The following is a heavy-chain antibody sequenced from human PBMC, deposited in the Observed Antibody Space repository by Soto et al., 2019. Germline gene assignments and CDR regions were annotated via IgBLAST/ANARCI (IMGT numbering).Heavy chain of an antibody. V-gene: IGHV3-15*07. D-gene: IGHD2-15*01. CDR2: IKSKTDGGTT. Sequence: GGSLRLSCAASGFTFSNAWMNWVRQAPGKGLEWVGRIKSKTDGGTTDYAAPVKGRFTISRDDSKNTLYLQMNSLKTEDTAVYYCAREMAALNYFDYWGQGTLVTVSS. CDR3: AREMAALNYFDY. J-gene: IGHJ4*02. CDR1: GFTFSNAW.